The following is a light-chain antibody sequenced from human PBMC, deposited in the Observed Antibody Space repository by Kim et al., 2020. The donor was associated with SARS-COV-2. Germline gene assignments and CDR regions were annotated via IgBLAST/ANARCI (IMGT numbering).Light chain of an antibody. J-gene: IGLJ2*01. Sequence: SPGQTASITCSGDKLGYKYASWYQQKAGQSPVVVIYEDNKRPSGIPERFSGSNSGNTATLTISGTQAMDEADYYCQAWDSSTVVFGGGTQLTVL. CDR1: KLGYKY. CDR2: EDN. CDR3: QAWDSSTVV. V-gene: IGLV3-1*01.